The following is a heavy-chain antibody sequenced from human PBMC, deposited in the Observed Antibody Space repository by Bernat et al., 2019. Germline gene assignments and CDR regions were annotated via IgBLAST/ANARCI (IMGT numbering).Heavy chain of an antibody. CDR2: ISYDGSNK. Sequence: QVQLVESGGGVVQPGRSLRLSCAASGFTFSSYAMHWVRQAPGKGLEWVAVISYDGSNKYYADSVKGRFTISRDSSKNTLYLQMNSLRAEDTAVYYCARDRSIAVAGTSLDYWGQGTLVTVSS. D-gene: IGHD6-19*01. V-gene: IGHV3-30*01. CDR1: GFTFSSYA. J-gene: IGHJ4*02. CDR3: ARDRSIAVAGTSLDY.